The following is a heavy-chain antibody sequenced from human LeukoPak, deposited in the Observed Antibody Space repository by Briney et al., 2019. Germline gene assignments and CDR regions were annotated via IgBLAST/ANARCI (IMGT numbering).Heavy chain of an antibody. CDR2: IWYDGSNK. J-gene: IGHJ6*02. D-gene: IGHD6-19*01. CDR1: GFTFSSYG. CDR3: ARVRSSGWYYYGMDV. Sequence: GGSLRLSCAASGFTFSSYGMPWVRQAPGKGLEWVAVIWYDGSNKYYADSVKGRFTISRDNSKNTLYLQMNSLRAEDTAVYYCARVRSSGWYYYGMDVWGQGTTVTVSS. V-gene: IGHV3-33*01.